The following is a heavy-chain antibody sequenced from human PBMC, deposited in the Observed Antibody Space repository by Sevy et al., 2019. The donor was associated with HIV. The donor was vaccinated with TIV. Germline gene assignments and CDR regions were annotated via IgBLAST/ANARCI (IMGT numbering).Heavy chain of an antibody. J-gene: IGHJ4*02. Sequence: GGSLRLSCAASRFTFSNYAMHWVRQAPGKGLEGVAVIWYDGSNKYYADSVKGRFTISRDNSKNTLYLQMNSLRDEDTALYYCARGGDYYDSSAYYGFDYWGQGTLVTVSS. D-gene: IGHD3-22*01. CDR1: RFTFSNYA. CDR3: ARGGDYYDSSAYYGFDY. CDR2: IWYDGSNK. V-gene: IGHV3-33*01.